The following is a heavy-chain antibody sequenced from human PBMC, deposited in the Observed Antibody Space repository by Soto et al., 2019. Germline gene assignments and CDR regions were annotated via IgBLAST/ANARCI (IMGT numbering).Heavy chain of an antibody. Sequence: PPETLSLTCAVSGYSLTSGYYCGWIRQPPGKGLEWIGSIYHSGDTYYNPSLKSRVTISVDTSKNHFSLKLTSVTAADTAVYYCARARIVVAGTIVDYWGQGTLVTVSS. V-gene: IGHV4-38-2*01. CDR2: IYHSGDT. CDR3: ARARIVVAGTIVDY. CDR1: GYSLTSGYY. J-gene: IGHJ4*02. D-gene: IGHD6-19*01.